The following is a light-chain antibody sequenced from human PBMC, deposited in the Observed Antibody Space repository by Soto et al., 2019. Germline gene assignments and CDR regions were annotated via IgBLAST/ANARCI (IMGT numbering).Light chain of an antibody. Sequence: QSALTQPASVSGSPGQSITISCTGTGSDVGGYNYVSWYQQHPGKAPKLMICEVSNRPSGVSNRFSGSKSGNTASLTISGLQAEDEADYYCSSYTSSSTSYVFGTATKLTVL. CDR1: GSDVGGYNY. J-gene: IGLJ1*01. CDR2: EVS. V-gene: IGLV2-14*01. CDR3: SSYTSSSTSYV.